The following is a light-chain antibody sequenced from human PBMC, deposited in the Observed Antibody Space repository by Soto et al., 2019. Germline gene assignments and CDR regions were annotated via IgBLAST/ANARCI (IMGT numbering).Light chain of an antibody. Sequence: QSVLTQPPSASGTPGQRVTISCSGSSSNVGNHFVYWYQHLPGTAPRLLIYNSDQRPSRVPDRSSGSKSGASASLAISGLRADDAGDYYCATWDDSLSGRVFGGGTKLTVL. CDR2: NSD. CDR3: ATWDDSLSGRV. V-gene: IGLV1-47*02. CDR1: SSNVGNHF. J-gene: IGLJ3*02.